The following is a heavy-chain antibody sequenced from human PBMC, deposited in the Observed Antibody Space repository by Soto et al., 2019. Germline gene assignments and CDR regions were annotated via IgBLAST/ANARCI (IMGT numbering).Heavy chain of an antibody. CDR2: IYHSGST. Sequence: SETLSLTCAVSGGSISSSNWWSWVRQPPGKGLEWIGEIYHSGSTNYNPSLKSRVTISVDKSKNQFSLRLSSVTAADTAVYYCARDPTYYYDSSGLDAFDIWGQGTMVTVSS. CDR1: GGSISSSNW. J-gene: IGHJ3*02. CDR3: ARDPTYYYDSSGLDAFDI. V-gene: IGHV4-4*02. D-gene: IGHD3-22*01.